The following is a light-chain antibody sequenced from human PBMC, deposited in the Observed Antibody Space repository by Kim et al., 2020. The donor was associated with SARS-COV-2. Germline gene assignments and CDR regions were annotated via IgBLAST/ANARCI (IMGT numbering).Light chain of an antibody. V-gene: IGKV3-15*01. CDR1: HSVSSN. CDR3: QQYNNRPPWT. J-gene: IGKJ1*01. CDR2: GAS. Sequence: SSGERAVLSCMASHSVSSNLAWYQQTPGQAPRLLIYGASTRATGIPARFSASGSGTEFSLTISSLQSEDFAVYYCQQYNNRPPWTFGQGTKVDIK.